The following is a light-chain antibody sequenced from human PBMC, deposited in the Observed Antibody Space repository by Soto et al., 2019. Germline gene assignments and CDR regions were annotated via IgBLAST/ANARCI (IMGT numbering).Light chain of an antibody. V-gene: IGKV3-15*01. CDR2: DTS. CDR1: QSVSSN. J-gene: IGKJ2*01. Sequence: EIVMTQSPATLSVSPGDRATLSCRASQSVSSNLAWYQQKPGQAPRLLIYDTSTRATGIPARFSGSGSGTEFTLTISSLQYEDLAVYYCQQYNNWPPYTFGQGTKLEIK. CDR3: QQYNNWPPYT.